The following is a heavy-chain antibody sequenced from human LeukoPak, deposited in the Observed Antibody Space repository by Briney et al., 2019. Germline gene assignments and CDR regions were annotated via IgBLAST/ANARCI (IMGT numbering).Heavy chain of an antibody. V-gene: IGHV3-72*01. J-gene: IGHJ4*02. Sequence: GVSLRLSCAASGFTFSDFYMDWVRQAPGKGLEWVGRTRNKANSYTTDYAASVIGRFSISRDDSKNSLYLQMDSLKTEDTAVYYCTRAHGSGYFGIGYWGQGTLVTVSS. CDR3: TRAHGSGYFGIGY. CDR1: GFTFSDFY. CDR2: TRNKANSYTT. D-gene: IGHD5-12*01.